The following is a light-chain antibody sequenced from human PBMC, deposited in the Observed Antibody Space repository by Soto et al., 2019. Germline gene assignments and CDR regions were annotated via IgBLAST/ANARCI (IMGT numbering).Light chain of an antibody. CDR3: QQRINWALT. CDR1: QSLTNN. J-gene: IGKJ4*01. CDR2: DAS. V-gene: IGKV3-11*01. Sequence: EIVLTQSPATLSLSPGDRATLSSRASQSLTNNLVWYQQKAGQATRLLIYDASNRAACIPASFSGSGSGTDFTPPISSLEPEDFAVYYCQQRINWALTFGGGTKVEIK.